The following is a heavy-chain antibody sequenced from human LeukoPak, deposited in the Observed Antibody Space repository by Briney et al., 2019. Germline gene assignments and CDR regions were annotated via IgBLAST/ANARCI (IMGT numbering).Heavy chain of an antibody. CDR2: MNPDSGNT. J-gene: IGHJ4*02. CDR3: ARRIAAAGVGIVY. V-gene: IGHV1-8*01. Sequence: GASVKVSCKASGHTFTSYDINWVRQATGQGLEWMGWMNPDSGNTGYAQKFQGRVTMTRNPSISTAYMELGSLTSEDTAVYYCARRIAAAGVGIVYWGQGTLVTVSS. D-gene: IGHD6-13*01. CDR1: GHTFTSYD.